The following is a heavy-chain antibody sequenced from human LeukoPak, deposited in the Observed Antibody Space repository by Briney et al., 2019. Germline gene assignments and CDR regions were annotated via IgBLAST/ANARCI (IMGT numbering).Heavy chain of an antibody. D-gene: IGHD3-3*01. CDR1: GGSISSYY. CDR3: ARVTNYDFWSGDTTYNWFDP. CDR2: IYTSGST. Sequence: SETLSLACTVSGGSISSYYWSWIRQPAGKGLEWIGRIYTSGSTNYNPSLKSRVTMSVDTSKNQFSLKLSSVTAADTAVYYCARVTNYDFWSGDTTYNWFDPWGQGTLVTVSS. J-gene: IGHJ5*02. V-gene: IGHV4-4*07.